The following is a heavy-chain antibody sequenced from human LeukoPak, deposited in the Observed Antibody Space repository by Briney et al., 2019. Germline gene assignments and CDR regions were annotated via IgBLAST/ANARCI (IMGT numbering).Heavy chain of an antibody. J-gene: IGHJ4*02. CDR2: IYYSGST. Sequence: KPSETLSLTCTVSGGYISSYYWSWGRQAPGKGGEGSGNIYYSGSTNYNPSLKSRVNISVDTYKYQCSLKLSSVNAAATDVYYYARQSITGSSLSYFDYWGQGTLVNVSS. CDR3: ARQSITGSSLSYFDY. D-gene: IGHD3-10*01. CDR1: GGYISSYY. V-gene: IGHV4-59*01.